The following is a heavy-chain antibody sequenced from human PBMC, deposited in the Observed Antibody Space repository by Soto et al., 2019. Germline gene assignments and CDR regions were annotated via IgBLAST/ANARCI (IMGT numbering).Heavy chain of an antibody. Sequence: SETLSLTCAVSGGSIINGHWWSWVRQSPGKGLEWIGEIFHSGSTNYNPSLKSRVTISVDNSKNHFSLNLNSVTAADTAVYYCATHRGNTYGPYDDWGQGTLVTVSS. CDR3: ATHRGNTYGPYDD. V-gene: IGHV4-4*02. CDR1: GGSIINGHW. J-gene: IGHJ4*02. D-gene: IGHD5-18*01. CDR2: IFHSGST.